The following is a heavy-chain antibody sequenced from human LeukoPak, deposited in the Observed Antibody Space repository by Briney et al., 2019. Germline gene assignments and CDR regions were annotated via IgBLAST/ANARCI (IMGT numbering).Heavy chain of an antibody. CDR3: TRVEMVAFYSYYMDV. D-gene: IGHD5-24*01. CDR2: IRRKSYGGTT. J-gene: IGHJ6*03. Sequence: GGSLRLSCAASGFTFSSSGMSWVRQAPGKGLEWVGFIRRKSYGGTTEYAASVKGRFTISRDDSKSIAYLQMNSLNTEDTAVYYCTRVEMVAFYSYYMDVWGKGTTVTISS. CDR1: GFTFSSSG. V-gene: IGHV3-49*04.